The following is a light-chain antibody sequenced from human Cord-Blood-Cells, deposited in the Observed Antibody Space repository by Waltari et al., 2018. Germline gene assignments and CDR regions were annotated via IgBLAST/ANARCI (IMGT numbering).Light chain of an antibody. CDR1: SSHIGSNT. J-gene: IGLJ3*02. CDR3: AAWDDSLNGWV. CDR2: SNN. Sequence: QSVLTQPPSASGTPGQRVTIPCSGSSSHIGSNTVNWYQQLPGTAPKLLIYSNNQRPSGVPDRCSGSKSGTSASLAISGLQSEDEADYYCAAWDDSLNGWVFGGGTKLTVL. V-gene: IGLV1-44*01.